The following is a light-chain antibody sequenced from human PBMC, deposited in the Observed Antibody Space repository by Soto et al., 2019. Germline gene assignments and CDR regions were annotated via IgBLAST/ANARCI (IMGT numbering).Light chain of an antibody. J-gene: IGKJ2*01. CDR2: GAF. CDR1: PSVTNF. CDR3: HQYADSPHT. V-gene: IGKV3-11*01. Sequence: EIVLTQSPATLSLSPGERATLSCRASPSVTNFLAWYQQKPGQAPMRLIYGAFNRATGIPARFSGSGSGKDFTLTISSLEPEDSAVYYCHQYADSPHTFGKGTKLEIK.